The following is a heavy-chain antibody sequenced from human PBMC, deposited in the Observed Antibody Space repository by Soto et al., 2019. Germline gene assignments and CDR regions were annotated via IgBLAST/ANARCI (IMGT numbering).Heavy chain of an antibody. CDR1: GGSISSYY. J-gene: IGHJ4*02. CDR2: IYYSGST. Sequence: SETLSLTCTVSGGSISSYYWSWIRQPPGKGLEWIGYIYYSGSTNYNPSLKSRVTISVDTSKNQFSLKLSSVTAADTAVYYCAAGVTVLRYFDWSPGYFDYWGQGTLVTVSS. V-gene: IGHV4-59*01. D-gene: IGHD3-9*01. CDR3: AAGVTVLRYFDWSPGYFDY.